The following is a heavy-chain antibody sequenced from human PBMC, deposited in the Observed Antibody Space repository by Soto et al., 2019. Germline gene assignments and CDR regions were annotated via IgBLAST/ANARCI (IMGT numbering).Heavy chain of an antibody. J-gene: IGHJ4*02. Sequence: SLRLACVASGFSFSNYNMHCVRQAPGKGLEWVSYITDSSDTVHYADSVRGRFTISRENAESSLHLQMNSLRDEDTAVYFCARDFGHGYYFHYWGGGPLVTVSS. CDR2: ITDSSDTV. D-gene: IGHD3-3*01. V-gene: IGHV3-48*02. CDR3: ARDFGHGYYFHY. CDR1: GFSFSNYN.